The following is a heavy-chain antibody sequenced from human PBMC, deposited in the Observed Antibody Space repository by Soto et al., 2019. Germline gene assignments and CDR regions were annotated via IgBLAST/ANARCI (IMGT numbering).Heavy chain of an antibody. V-gene: IGHV1-69*06. D-gene: IGHD3-16*02. Sequence: SVKVSCKASGGTFSSYSISWVLQAPVQGLEWMGGIIPIFGTANYAQKFQGRVTITADKSTSTAYMELSSLRSEDTAVYYCARGYSDYVWGSYRYTLMDVWGQGTTVTVSS. J-gene: IGHJ6*02. CDR2: IIPIFGTA. CDR1: GGTFSSYS. CDR3: ARGYSDYVWGSYRYTLMDV.